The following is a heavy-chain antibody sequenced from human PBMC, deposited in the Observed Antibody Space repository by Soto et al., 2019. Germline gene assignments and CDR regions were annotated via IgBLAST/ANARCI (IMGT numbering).Heavy chain of an antibody. J-gene: IGHJ4*02. V-gene: IGHV3-30*18. CDR1: GFTFSSYG. CDR3: AKDTVAGYADY. CDR2: ISYDGSNK. Sequence: QVQLVESGGGVDQHVRSLRLSCAASGFTFSSYGMHWVRQAPGKGLEWVAVISYDGSNKNYADSVKGRFTVSRDNSKNTLYLQMNSLRPEDTAVYYCAKDTVAGYADYWGQGTLVTVSS. D-gene: IGHD6-19*01.